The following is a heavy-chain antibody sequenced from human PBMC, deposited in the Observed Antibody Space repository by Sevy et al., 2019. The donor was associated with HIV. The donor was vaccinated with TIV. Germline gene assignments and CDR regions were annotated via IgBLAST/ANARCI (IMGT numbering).Heavy chain of an antibody. Sequence: GGSLRLSCVASGFTFSDPWMSWVRQPPGKGLEWVGRIKSKSDGGTTDYAAPVKGRFTISRDDSKNALYLQMNSLKTDDTAVYYCATHPSLSVAMMVVAGGGMDVWGQGTTVTVSS. CDR1: GFTFSDPW. CDR3: ATHPSLSVAMMVVAGGGMDV. CDR2: IKSKSDGGTT. V-gene: IGHV3-15*01. D-gene: IGHD3-22*01. J-gene: IGHJ6*02.